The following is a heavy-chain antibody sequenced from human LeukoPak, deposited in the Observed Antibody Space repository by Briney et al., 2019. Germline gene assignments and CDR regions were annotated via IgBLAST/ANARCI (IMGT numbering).Heavy chain of an antibody. CDR3: AKSGGGYSGYDSRYYDYKDV. J-gene: IGHJ6*03. D-gene: IGHD5-12*01. Sequence: GGSLRLSCAASGFTFSNYAVMRLRQAPGQGLEWVAVIWYDGSNKYYADSVKGRFTISTDNSKNTLYLQMNRLRAEETAVYYCAKSGGGYSGYDSRYYDYKDVWGKGTTVTVSS. V-gene: IGHV3-33*06. CDR1: GFTFSNYA. CDR2: IWYDGSNK.